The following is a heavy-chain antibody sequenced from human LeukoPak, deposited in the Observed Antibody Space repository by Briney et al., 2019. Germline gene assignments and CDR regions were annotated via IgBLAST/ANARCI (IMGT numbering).Heavy chain of an antibody. CDR3: ARGCSSTSCGYNYYYYMDV. Sequence: SETLSLTCTVSGGSISSYYWSWIRQPAGKGLEWIGRIYTSGSTNYNPSLKSRVTMSVDTSKNQFSLKLSSVTAADTAVYYCARGCSSTSCGYNYYYYMDVWGKETTVTVSS. J-gene: IGHJ6*03. CDR1: GGSISSYY. D-gene: IGHD2-2*01. CDR2: IYTSGST. V-gene: IGHV4-4*07.